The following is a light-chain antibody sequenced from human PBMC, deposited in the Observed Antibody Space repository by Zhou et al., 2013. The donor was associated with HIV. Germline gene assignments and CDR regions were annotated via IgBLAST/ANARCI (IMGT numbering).Light chain of an antibody. CDR1: QDISNY. J-gene: IGKJ2*01. CDR2: DAS. V-gene: IGKV1-33*01. CDR3: QQSDNLPPV. Sequence: DIQMTQSPSSLTASVGDRVTITCQANQDISNYLNWYQQKPGKAPNLLIYDASTLQTGVPSRFSGRGTGTDFTFTISSLQPEDVGTYFCQQSDNLPPVFGQGTRVQIK.